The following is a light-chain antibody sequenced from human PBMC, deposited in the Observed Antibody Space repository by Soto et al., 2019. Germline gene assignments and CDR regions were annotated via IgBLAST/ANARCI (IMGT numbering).Light chain of an antibody. Sequence: DIQMTQSPSSLSASVGDRVTFTCRASQTISHWVHWHQQKSGKAPKLLIYSASTLKSGVPSRFGGSGSGTDFTLTITSLQPEDFATYYCQQSYGVPPTFGQGSRVEVK. CDR2: SAS. CDR1: QTISHW. CDR3: QQSYGVPPT. J-gene: IGKJ1*01. V-gene: IGKV1-39*01.